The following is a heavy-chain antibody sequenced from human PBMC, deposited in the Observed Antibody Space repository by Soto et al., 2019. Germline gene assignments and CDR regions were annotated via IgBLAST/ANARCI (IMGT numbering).Heavy chain of an antibody. J-gene: IGHJ6*02. V-gene: IGHV3-64*01. CDR3: ARDLLRFGDLSFSYLYYYYYGMDV. Sequence: PGGSLRLSCAASGFTLSGYAMDWVRQAPGKGLEYVSGISSNGVGTYYANSVQGRFTISRDNSKNTVYLQMDSLRPEDMAVYYCARDLLRFGDLSFSYLYYYYYGMDVWGQGTTVTVSS. CDR1: GFTLSGYA. D-gene: IGHD3-16*02. CDR2: ISSNGVGT.